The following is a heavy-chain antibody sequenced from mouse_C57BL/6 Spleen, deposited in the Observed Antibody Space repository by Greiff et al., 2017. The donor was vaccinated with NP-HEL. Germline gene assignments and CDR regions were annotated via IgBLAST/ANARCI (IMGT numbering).Heavy chain of an antibody. Sequence: AQRQKSGAELVKPGASVKLSCKASGYTFTSYWMHWVKQRPGQGLEWIGMIHPNSGSTNYNEKFKSKATLTVDKSSSTAYMQLSSLTSEDSAVYYCARGATVVATQGFDYWGQGTTLTVSS. CDR3: ARGATVVATQGFDY. CDR1: GYTFTSYW. CDR2: IHPNSGST. D-gene: IGHD1-1*01. J-gene: IGHJ2*01. V-gene: IGHV1-64*01.